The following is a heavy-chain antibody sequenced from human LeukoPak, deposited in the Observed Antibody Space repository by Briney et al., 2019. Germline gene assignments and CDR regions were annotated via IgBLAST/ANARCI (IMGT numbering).Heavy chain of an antibody. V-gene: IGHV4-4*07. CDR1: GGSISSYF. J-gene: IGHJ5*02. D-gene: IGHD4-17*01. CDR3: TRESGTTGEVKFDP. Sequence: SAETLSLTCSVSGGSISSYFLSWIRQPAGKGLEWIGRIHSGTTTYNPSLKSRVTMSLDTSKNQVSLTLRSVTAADTALYYCTRESGTTGEVKFDPWGQGTLVTVSS. CDR2: IHSGTT.